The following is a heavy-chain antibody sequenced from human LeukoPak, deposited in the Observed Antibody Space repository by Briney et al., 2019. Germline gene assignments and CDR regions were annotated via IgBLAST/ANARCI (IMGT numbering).Heavy chain of an antibody. CDR3: ARDVGQDDY. V-gene: IGHV4-34*01. CDR1: GGSFSGYY. CDR2: INHSGST. J-gene: IGHJ4*02. D-gene: IGHD3-10*01. Sequence: SETLSLTCAVYGGSFSGYYWSWIRQPPGKGLEWIGEINHSGSTNYNPSLKSRVTISVDTSKNQFSLKLSSVTAADTAVYYCARDVGQDDYWGLGTLVTVSS.